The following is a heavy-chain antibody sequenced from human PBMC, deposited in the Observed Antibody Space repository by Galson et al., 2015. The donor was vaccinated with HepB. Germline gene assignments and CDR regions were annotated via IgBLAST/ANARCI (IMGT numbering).Heavy chain of an antibody. D-gene: IGHD3-9*01. Sequence: LRLSCAASGFTFSSYAMHWVRQAPGKGLEWVAVISYDGSNKYYADSVKGRFTISRDNSKNTLYLQMNSLRAEDTAVYYCARDQGYFDWFDAFDIWGQGTMVTVSS. CDR1: GFTFSSYA. V-gene: IGHV3-30*04. J-gene: IGHJ3*02. CDR2: ISYDGSNK. CDR3: ARDQGYFDWFDAFDI.